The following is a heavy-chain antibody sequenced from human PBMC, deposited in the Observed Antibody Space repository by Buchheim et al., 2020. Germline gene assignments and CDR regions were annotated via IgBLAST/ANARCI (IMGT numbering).Heavy chain of an antibody. D-gene: IGHD3-3*01. CDR2: FNPSAGST. V-gene: IGHV1-46*01. CDR3: VRDRSDFWSGYYSFVQRPDYYYYMDV. J-gene: IGHJ6*03. Sequence: QVQLVQSGAEVKKPGASVKVSCKASGYSFTSYYMHWVRQAPGQGLEWMAIFNPSAGSTSYAQKFQGRVTMTRDTSTSTVYMERRSLRSEETAVYYCVRDRSDFWSGYYSFVQRPDYYYYMDVWGKGTT. CDR1: GYSFTSYY.